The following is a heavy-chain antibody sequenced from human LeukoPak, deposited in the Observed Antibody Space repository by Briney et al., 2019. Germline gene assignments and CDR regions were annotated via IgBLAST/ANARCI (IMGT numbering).Heavy chain of an antibody. CDR2: INPNSGGT. J-gene: IGHJ4*02. D-gene: IGHD6-19*01. Sequence: GASVKVSCKASGYTFTGYYMHWVRQAPGQGLEWMGRINPNSGGTNYAQKFQGRVTMTRDTSISTAYMELSRLRSDDTAVYYCASIRGYSSGWSPGDYWGQGTLVTVSS. CDR1: GYTFTGYY. V-gene: IGHV1-2*06. CDR3: ASIRGYSSGWSPGDY.